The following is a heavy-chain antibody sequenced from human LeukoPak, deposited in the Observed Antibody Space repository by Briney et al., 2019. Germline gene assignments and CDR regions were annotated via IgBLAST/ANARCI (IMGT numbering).Heavy chain of an antibody. CDR1: GFTFSSYA. V-gene: IGHV3-23*01. CDR2: ISGSGGST. J-gene: IGHJ4*02. Sequence: GGSLRLSCAASGFTFSSYAMGWVRQAPGKGLEWVSAISGSGGSTYYADSVKGRFTISRDNSKNTLYLQMNSLRAEDTAVYYCAKKVYYYGSGSYSFDYWGQGTLVTVSS. CDR3: AKKVYYYGSGSYSFDY. D-gene: IGHD3-10*01.